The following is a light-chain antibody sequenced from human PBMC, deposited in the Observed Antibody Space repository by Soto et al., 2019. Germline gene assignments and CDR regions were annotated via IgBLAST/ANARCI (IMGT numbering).Light chain of an antibody. Sequence: DIQMTQSPSSLSASVGDRVTITCRASQSISSYLNWYQQKPGKAPKVLIYAASSLQSGVPSRFSGIGSGTDFTLSISSLQPEDFATYYCQQSFSIPYTFGQGTKLEIK. J-gene: IGKJ2*01. CDR2: AAS. CDR3: QQSFSIPYT. CDR1: QSISSY. V-gene: IGKV1-39*01.